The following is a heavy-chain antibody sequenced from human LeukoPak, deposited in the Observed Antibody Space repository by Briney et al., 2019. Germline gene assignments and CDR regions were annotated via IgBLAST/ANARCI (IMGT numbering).Heavy chain of an antibody. J-gene: IGHJ4*02. CDR1: GFTFSSYG. D-gene: IGHD2-2*01. CDR3: AREAIDIVVVPAAPHFDY. CDR2: IWYDGSNK. V-gene: IGHV3-33*01. Sequence: GRSLRLSCAASGFTFSSYGMHWVRQAPGKGLEWVAVIWYDGSNKYYADSVKGRLTISRDNSKNTLYLQMNSLRAEDTAVYYCAREAIDIVVVPAAPHFDYWGQGTLVTVSS.